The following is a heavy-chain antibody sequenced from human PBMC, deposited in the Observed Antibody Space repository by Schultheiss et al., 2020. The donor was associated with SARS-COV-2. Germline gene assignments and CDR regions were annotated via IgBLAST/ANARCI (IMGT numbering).Heavy chain of an antibody. CDR1: GYSFTSYW. D-gene: IGHD3-16*01. J-gene: IGHJ4*02. Sequence: GESLKISCKASGYSFTSYWIGWVRQKPGKGLEWMGIIYPSDSDTRYSPSFRGQVTISVDRSITTGFLQWSSLKASDTAIYYCARFTDDSGFDYWGQGALVTVSS. CDR2: IYPSDSDT. CDR3: ARFTDDSGFDY. V-gene: IGHV5-51*01.